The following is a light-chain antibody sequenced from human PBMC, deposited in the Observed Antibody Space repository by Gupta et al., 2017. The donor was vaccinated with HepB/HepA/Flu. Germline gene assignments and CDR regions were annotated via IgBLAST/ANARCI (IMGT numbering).Light chain of an antibody. V-gene: IGKV3-15*01. CDR1: QSLITD. Sequence: EIVMTQSPATLSVSPGERATLSCRASQSLITDLAWYQQKPGQAPRLVVYGASTRAIGIPDRFSGSGSGTDFTLTINSLQSADFAVYYCQQDNKWPLTFGQGTRLDIK. CDR2: GAS. CDR3: QQDNKWPLT. J-gene: IGKJ5*01.